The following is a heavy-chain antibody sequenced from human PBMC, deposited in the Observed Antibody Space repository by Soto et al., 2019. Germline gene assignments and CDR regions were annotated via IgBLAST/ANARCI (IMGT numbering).Heavy chain of an antibody. CDR3: AKAGITMIVVVIPYYFDY. D-gene: IGHD3-22*01. CDR1: GFTFSSYA. Sequence: EVQLLESGGGLVQPGGSLRLSCAASGFTFSSYAMSWVRQAPGKGLEWVSAISGSGGSTYYADSVKGRFTISRDNSKNALYLQMNSLRAEDTAVYYCAKAGITMIVVVIPYYFDYWGQGTLVTVSS. V-gene: IGHV3-23*01. J-gene: IGHJ4*02. CDR2: ISGSGGST.